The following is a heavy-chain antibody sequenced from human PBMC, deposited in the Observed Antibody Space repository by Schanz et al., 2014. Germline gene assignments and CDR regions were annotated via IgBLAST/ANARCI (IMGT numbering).Heavy chain of an antibody. CDR2: IKSDGSST. CDR1: GFTFSPYW. J-gene: IGHJ6*03. D-gene: IGHD2-2*01. V-gene: IGHV3-74*02. CDR3: ARVKYCTITRCYRTETEGIYYMDV. Sequence: EVHLLDSGGGLVQPGGSLRLSCGSSGFTFSPYWMHWVRQAPGKGLVWVSRIKSDGSSTSYADAVKGRFTISRDNSKNTLYLQMKSLRAEDTAVYYCARVKYCTITRCYRTETEGIYYMDVWGKGTTVTVSS.